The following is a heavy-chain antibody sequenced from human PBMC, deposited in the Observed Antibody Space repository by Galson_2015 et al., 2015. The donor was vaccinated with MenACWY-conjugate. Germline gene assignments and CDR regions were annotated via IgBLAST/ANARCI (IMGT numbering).Heavy chain of an antibody. V-gene: IGHV3-23*01. CDR2: IGTGGGT. Sequence: SLRLSCAASGFTFNNYAMNWVRQAPGKGLEWVSGIGTGGGTYYADSVKGRFTISRDNSKNMVYLQMNSLRAEDTAIYYCAKFKYSTSWSNTHGMDVWAQGTTVTVSS. J-gene: IGHJ6*02. CDR3: AKFKYSTSWSNTHGMDV. D-gene: IGHD2-2*01. CDR1: GFTFNNYA.